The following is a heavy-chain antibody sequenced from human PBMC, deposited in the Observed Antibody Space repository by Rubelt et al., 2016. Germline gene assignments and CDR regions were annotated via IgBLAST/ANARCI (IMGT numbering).Heavy chain of an antibody. CDR3: ARGGKEYGGNPGILAY. Sequence: QVQLVQSGAEVKKPGASVKVSCKASGYSFSTSDINWVRQGTGQGLEWMGWMNPNTGNTGYAQKFQGRVTMTSNITISTAYLYLSSLRSEETAVSYCARGGKEYGGNPGILAYWGQGALVTVSS. J-gene: IGHJ4*02. CDR2: MNPNTGNT. D-gene: IGHD4-23*01. CDR1: GYSFSTSD. V-gene: IGHV1-8*01.